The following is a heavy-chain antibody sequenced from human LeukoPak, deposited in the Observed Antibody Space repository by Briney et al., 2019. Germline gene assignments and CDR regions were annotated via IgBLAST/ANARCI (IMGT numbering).Heavy chain of an antibody. J-gene: IGHJ4*02. CDR1: GYTFTTYG. V-gene: IGHV1-18*01. CDR2: ISGYNGNT. CDR3: ARDAHQSGSYNFDH. D-gene: IGHD1-26*01. Sequence: ASVKVSCKASGYTFTTYGISWVRQAPGQGLEWMGWISGYNGNTNNAQKVQGRVTMTTDTSTSTAYMELRSLRSDDTAVYYCARDAHQSGSYNFDHWGQGTPVTVSS.